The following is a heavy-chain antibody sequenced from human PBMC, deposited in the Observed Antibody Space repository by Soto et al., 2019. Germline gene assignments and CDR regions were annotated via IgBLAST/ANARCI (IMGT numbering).Heavy chain of an antibody. CDR1: GGTSSSYA. CDR2: IIPIFGTA. J-gene: IGHJ3*02. D-gene: IGHD1-26*01. CDR3: ARESRVNGEGRYYLGHDAFDI. V-gene: IGHV1-69*13. Sequence: SVKVSCKASGGTSSSYAISWVRQAPGQGLEWMGGIIPIFGTANYAQKFQGRVTITADESTSTAYMELSSPRSEDTAVYYCARESRVNGEGRYYLGHDAFDIWGQGTMVTVSS.